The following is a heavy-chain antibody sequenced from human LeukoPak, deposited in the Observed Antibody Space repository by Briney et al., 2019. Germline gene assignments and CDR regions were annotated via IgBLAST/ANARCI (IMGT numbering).Heavy chain of an antibody. D-gene: IGHD1-26*01. J-gene: IGHJ3*02. CDR1: GFTLSSYA. CDR2: TSSSDSGK. Sequence: PGGSLRLSCVVSGFTLSSYAMSWVRQAPGKGLEWVAATSSSDSGKYHADSVRGRFTISRDNSKNTVYLQMNSLRAEDTAVYYCARVRGGSGRSYAADAFDIWGQGTMVTVSS. V-gene: IGHV3-23*01. CDR3: ARVRGGSGRSYAADAFDI.